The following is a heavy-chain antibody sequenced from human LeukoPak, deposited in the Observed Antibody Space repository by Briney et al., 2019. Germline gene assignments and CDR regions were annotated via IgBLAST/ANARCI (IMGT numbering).Heavy chain of an antibody. D-gene: IGHD3-22*01. CDR2: INPNSGGT. Sequence: ASVKVSCKASGYTFTSYGITWVRQAPGQGLEWMGWINPNSGGTNYAQKLQGRVTMTTDTSTSTAYMELRSLRSDDTAVYYCARDYYDSSGYPNYYYYYYMDVWGKGTTVTVSS. V-gene: IGHV1-18*01. CDR1: GYTFTSYG. J-gene: IGHJ6*03. CDR3: ARDYYDSSGYPNYYYYYYMDV.